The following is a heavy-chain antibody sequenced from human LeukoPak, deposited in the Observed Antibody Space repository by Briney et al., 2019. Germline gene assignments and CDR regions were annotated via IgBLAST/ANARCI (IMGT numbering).Heavy chain of an antibody. CDR2: IYPGDSDT. D-gene: IGHD6-19*01. CDR3: ARFGYSSGWYGSYYYGMDV. J-gene: IGHJ6*02. Sequence: GESLKISCKGSGYSFTSYWIGWVRQMPGKGLEWMGIIYPGDSDTRYSPSFQGQVTISADKSISTAYLQWSSLKASDTAMYYCARFGYSSGWYGSYYYGMDVWGQGTTVIVSS. V-gene: IGHV5-51*01. CDR1: GYSFTSYW.